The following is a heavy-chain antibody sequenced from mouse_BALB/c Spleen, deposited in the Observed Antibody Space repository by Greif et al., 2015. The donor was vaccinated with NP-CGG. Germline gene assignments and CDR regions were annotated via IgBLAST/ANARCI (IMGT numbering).Heavy chain of an antibody. J-gene: IGHJ4*01. CDR2: IWRGGST. CDR1: GFSLTSYG. V-gene: IGHV2-5-1*01. CDR3: AKISYAMDY. Sequence: VKLVESGPSLVQPSQSLSITCTVSGFSLTSYGVHWVRQSPGKGLEWLGVIWRGGSTDYNAAFMSRLSITKDNSKSQVFFKMNSLQADDTAIYYCAKISYAMDYWGQGTSVTVSS.